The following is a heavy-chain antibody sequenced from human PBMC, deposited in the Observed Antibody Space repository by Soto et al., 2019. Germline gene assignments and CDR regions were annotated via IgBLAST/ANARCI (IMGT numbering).Heavy chain of an antibody. J-gene: IGHJ4*02. CDR1: GFTFSNVW. CDR2: ITSRTENETT. CDR3: ATVLPQANSWFDY. D-gene: IGHD3-3*01. Sequence: SLRLSCAASGFTFSNVWLSWVRQGPGKGLEWLGRITSRTENETTDYASPARGRFIISRDDSKNMLYLQLNSLKSEDTGVDYCATVLPQANSWFDYWGQGTPGTVSS. V-gene: IGHV3-15*01.